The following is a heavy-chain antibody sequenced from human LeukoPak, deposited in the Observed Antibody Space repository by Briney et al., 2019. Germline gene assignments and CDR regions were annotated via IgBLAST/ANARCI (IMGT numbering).Heavy chain of an antibody. V-gene: IGHV4-38-2*02. CDR3: ARLYSGYDCI. CDR1: GYSISSGCD. CDR2: IYHNGRT. D-gene: IGHD5-12*01. Sequence: SETLSLTCTVSGYSISSGCDWGWIRQPPGKGLEWIGSIYHNGRTYYNPSLKSRVTISVDTSKNQVSLKLSSVTAADTAVYYCARLYSGYDCIWGQGTMVTVSS. J-gene: IGHJ3*02.